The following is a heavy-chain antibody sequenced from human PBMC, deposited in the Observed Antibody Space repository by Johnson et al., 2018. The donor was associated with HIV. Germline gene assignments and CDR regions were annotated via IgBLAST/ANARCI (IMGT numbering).Heavy chain of an antibody. J-gene: IGHJ3*02. Sequence: QVQLVESGGDLVKPGGSLRLSCAASGFIFSDYYMTWIRQAPGKGPESISYISSSGSTIYYADSVKGRFTISRDNGMNSLYLQMNSLRAEDTAVYYCVRGGTAYWDRVSAFDIWGQGTMVTVSS. CDR3: VRGGTAYWDRVSAFDI. CDR2: ISSSGSTI. V-gene: IGHV3-11*04. CDR1: GFIFSDYY. D-gene: IGHD2-8*02.